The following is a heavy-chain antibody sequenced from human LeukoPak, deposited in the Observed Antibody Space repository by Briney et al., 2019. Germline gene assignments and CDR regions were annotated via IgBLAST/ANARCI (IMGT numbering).Heavy chain of an antibody. V-gene: IGHV4-59*08. CDR3: ARQVGYSSSFGYFDC. CDR1: GGSISSYS. CDR2: IYSSGST. D-gene: IGHD6-6*01. Sequence: SETLSLTCTVSGGSISSYSWSWIRQPPGKGLEWIGYIYSSGSTNYNPSLKSRVTISVDTSKNQFSLKLSSVTAADTAVYYCARQVGYSSSFGYFDCWSQGTLVTVSS. J-gene: IGHJ4*02.